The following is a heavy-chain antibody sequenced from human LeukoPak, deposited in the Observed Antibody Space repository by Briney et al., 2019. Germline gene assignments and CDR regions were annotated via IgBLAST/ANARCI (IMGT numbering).Heavy chain of an antibody. V-gene: IGHV3-21*06. CDR1: GLTFSTSG. CDR3: ATETNGRHYDY. D-gene: IGHD1-14*01. Sequence: KPGGSLRLSCTASGLTFSTSGFNWVRQAPGKGLEWVASIGPTGSDRYHADSIKGRFTISRDNVNNFLYLQMNSLRAEDTAVYYCATETNGRHYDYWGQGTLLTVSS. J-gene: IGHJ4*02. CDR2: IGPTGSDR.